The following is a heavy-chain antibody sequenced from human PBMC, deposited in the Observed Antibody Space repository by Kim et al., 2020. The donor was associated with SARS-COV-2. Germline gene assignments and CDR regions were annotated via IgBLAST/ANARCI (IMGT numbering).Heavy chain of an antibody. CDR3: ARSMSGSSTITFDS. V-gene: IGHV4-59*01. J-gene: IGHJ3*02. Sequence: NPSRRGRVTISVDTSKNQFSLKLSSVTAADTAVYYCARSMSGSSTITFDSWGQGTMVTVSS. D-gene: IGHD1-26*01.